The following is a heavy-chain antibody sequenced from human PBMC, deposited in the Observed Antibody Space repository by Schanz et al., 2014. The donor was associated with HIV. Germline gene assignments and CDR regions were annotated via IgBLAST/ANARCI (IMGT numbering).Heavy chain of an antibody. Sequence: EVQLVESGGGLVQPGGSLRLSCAASGSTFSSYWMHWVRQAPGKGLVWVSRINSDGSSTNYADSVKGRFTISRDNAKNSLYLQMNSLRAEDTAVYYCVLPSPKIVGGLGEHYFDHWGQGTLVTVSS. CDR3: VLPSPKIVGGLGEHYFDH. V-gene: IGHV3-74*01. D-gene: IGHD1-26*01. J-gene: IGHJ4*02. CDR1: GSTFSSYW. CDR2: INSDGSST.